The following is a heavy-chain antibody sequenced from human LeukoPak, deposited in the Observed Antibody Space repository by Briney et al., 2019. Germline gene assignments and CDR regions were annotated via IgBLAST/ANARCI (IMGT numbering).Heavy chain of an antibody. V-gene: IGHV3-53*01. CDR2: IYSGGSI. D-gene: IGHD1-26*01. J-gene: IGHJ1*01. CDR3: AASIVDFTFGEHFQH. CDR1: GLTVSGVH. Sequence: GGSLRLSCAVSGLTVSGVHINWVRQAPGKGLEWVSVIYSGGSIYYADSMKGRFTISGDNSKNMVFLQMNSLRVEDTAVYYCAASIVDFTFGEHFQHWGKGTLVTVSS.